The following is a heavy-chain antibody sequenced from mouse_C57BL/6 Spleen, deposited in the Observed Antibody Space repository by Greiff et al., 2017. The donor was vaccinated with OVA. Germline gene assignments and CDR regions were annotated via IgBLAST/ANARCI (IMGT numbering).Heavy chain of an antibody. CDR1: GYTFTDYE. D-gene: IGHD1-1*01. J-gene: IGHJ2*01. Sequence: VKLQESGAELVRPGASVTLSCKASGYTFTDYEMHWVKQTPVHGLEWIGAIDPETGGTAYNQKFKGKAILTADKSSSTAYMELRSLTSEDSAVYYCTRIHYYGSSYGYWGQGTTLTVSS. CDR2: IDPETGGT. CDR3: TRIHYYGSSYGY. V-gene: IGHV1-15*01.